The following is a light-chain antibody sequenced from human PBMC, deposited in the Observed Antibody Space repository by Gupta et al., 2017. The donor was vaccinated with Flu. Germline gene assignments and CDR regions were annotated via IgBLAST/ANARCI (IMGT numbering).Light chain of an antibody. Sequence: QFLLTQPPSVSGAPRERVTISCTGSSSDIGASDDVHWYQPLTGSAPILHIYGNNNRPSRVPYCVSGSKSATSVSMDRPGLVAEDDYYYSSRYYDRSREVFGTGTKLTVL. CDR2: GNN. V-gene: IGLV1-40*01. CDR1: SSDIGASDD. J-gene: IGLJ2*01. CDR3: RYYDRSREV.